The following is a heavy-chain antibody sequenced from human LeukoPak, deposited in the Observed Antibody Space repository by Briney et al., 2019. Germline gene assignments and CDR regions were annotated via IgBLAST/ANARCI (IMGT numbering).Heavy chain of an antibody. J-gene: IGHJ4*02. CDR3: ARTSGPANY. Sequence: SETLSLTCTVSGGSINSSSYYWGWIRQPAGKGLEWIGRIYSSGGTNYNPSLKSRVTMSVDTSKNQFSLKLSSVTAADTAVYYCARTSGPANYWGQGSLVTVSS. CDR2: IYSSGGT. V-gene: IGHV4-61*02. CDR1: GGSINSSSYY. D-gene: IGHD6-19*01.